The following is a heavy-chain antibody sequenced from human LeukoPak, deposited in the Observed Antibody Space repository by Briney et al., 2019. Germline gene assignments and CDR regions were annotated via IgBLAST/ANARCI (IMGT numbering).Heavy chain of an antibody. V-gene: IGHV1-69*05. CDR3: ARGHYGDYARFDY. J-gene: IGHJ4*02. CDR1: GGTFSSYA. D-gene: IGHD4-17*01. CDR2: IIPIFGTA. Sequence: SVKVSCKASGGTFSSYAISWVRQAPGQGLEWMGRIIPIFGTANCAQKFQGRVTITTDESTSTAYMELSSLRSEDTAVYYCARGHYGDYARFDYWGQGTLVTVSS.